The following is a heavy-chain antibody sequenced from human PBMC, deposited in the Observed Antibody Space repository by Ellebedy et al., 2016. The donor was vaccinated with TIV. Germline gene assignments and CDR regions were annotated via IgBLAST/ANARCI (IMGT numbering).Heavy chain of an antibody. CDR3: GLGSLYYYDSNGPY. D-gene: IGHD3-22*01. CDR2: FNHGGVT. CDR1: GGSFSAYY. Sequence: MPSETLSLTCSVYGGSFSAYYWSWIRQSPEKGLEWIGEFNHGGVTSYNPSLKSRVTVSVDPSKKQVSLTLSSATAAETAGYYCGLGSLYYYDSNGPYWGPGTLVTVSS. V-gene: IGHV4-34*01. J-gene: IGHJ4*02.